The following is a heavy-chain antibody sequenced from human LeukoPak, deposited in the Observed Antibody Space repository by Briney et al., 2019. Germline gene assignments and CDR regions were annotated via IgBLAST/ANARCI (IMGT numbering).Heavy chain of an antibody. V-gene: IGHV1-18*01. CDR3: ARGSMEYQLPDYYYYYMDV. CDR2: ISAYNGNT. J-gene: IGHJ6*03. D-gene: IGHD2-2*01. CDR1: GYTFTSYG. Sequence: ASVKVSCKASGYTFTSYGISWVRQAPGQGLEWMGWISAYNGNTNYAQKLQGRVTMTTDTSTSTAYMELRSLRSDDTAVYYCARGSMEYQLPDYYYYYMDVWGKGTTVTVSS.